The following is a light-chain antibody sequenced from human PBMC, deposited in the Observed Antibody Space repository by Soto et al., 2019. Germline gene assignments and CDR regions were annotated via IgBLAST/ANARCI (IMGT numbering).Light chain of an antibody. CDR2: GAS. CDR3: QQYGYSFRA. Sequence: EILLTQSPGTLSLSPGERATLSCRASQSVSSSDLSWYQLKPGQAHRLLIYGASSRATSIPDRFSGSGSGTAFTLTISRLEPEDFALYYCQQYGYSFRAFGHGPKVEL. V-gene: IGKV3-20*01. CDR1: QSVSSSD. J-gene: IGKJ1*01.